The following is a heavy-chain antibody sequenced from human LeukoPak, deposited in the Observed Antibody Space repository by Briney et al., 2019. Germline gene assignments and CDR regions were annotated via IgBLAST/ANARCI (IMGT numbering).Heavy chain of an antibody. CDR3: ARSRGWGYFDWLF. CDR1: GYTFTGYY. Sequence: GASVKVSCKASGYTFTGYYMHWVRQAPGQGLEWMGWINPNSGGTNYAQKLQGRVTMTTDTSTSTAYMELRSLRSDDTAVYYCARSRGWGYFDWLFWGQGTLVTVSS. D-gene: IGHD3-9*01. V-gene: IGHV1-2*02. J-gene: IGHJ4*02. CDR2: INPNSGGT.